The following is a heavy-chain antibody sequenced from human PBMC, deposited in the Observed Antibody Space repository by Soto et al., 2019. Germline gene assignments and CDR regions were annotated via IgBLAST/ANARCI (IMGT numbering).Heavy chain of an antibody. CDR1: GGTFSTYA. V-gene: IGHV1-69*06. CDR3: ARQMVSSGWHYGNWFDP. CDR2: IIPIFNAA. D-gene: IGHD6-19*01. J-gene: IGHJ5*02. Sequence: QEQLVQSGAEVKKPGSSVKVSCKVSGGTFSTYAISWVRQAPGQGLEWMGGIIPIFNAAKYAQKFQGSVTITADKSTSTAHMELSSLRSEDTAVYYCARQMVSSGWHYGNWFDPWGQGTPVTVSS.